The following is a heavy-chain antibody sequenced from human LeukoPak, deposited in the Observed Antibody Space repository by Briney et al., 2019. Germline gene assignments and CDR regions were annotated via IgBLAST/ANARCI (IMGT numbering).Heavy chain of an antibody. V-gene: IGHV3-48*02. D-gene: IGHD3-22*01. Sequence: QPGGSLRLSCAASGFTFSSYSMNWVRQAPGKGLEWVSYISSSSSTIYYADSVKGRFTISRDNAENSLYLQMNSLRDEDTAVYYCARDGQQYYYDSTPAWGQGTLVTVSS. CDR3: ARDGQQYYYDSTPA. CDR2: ISSSSSTI. CDR1: GFTFSSYS. J-gene: IGHJ5*02.